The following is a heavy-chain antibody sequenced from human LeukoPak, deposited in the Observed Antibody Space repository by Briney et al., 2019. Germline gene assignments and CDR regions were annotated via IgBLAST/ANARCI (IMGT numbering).Heavy chain of an antibody. V-gene: IGHV3-30*18. CDR1: GFTFSTYV. CDR3: AKDDRRVRLSYVLDH. CDR2: ISYDGSNK. D-gene: IGHD3-10*01. Sequence: GRSLRLSCAASGFTFSTYVMHWVRQAPGKGLGGVAVISYDGSNKYYADSVKGRITISRDDSKNTLYLQMNGLRADDTAVYYCAKDDRRVRLSYVLDHWGQGTLVTVPS. J-gene: IGHJ4*02.